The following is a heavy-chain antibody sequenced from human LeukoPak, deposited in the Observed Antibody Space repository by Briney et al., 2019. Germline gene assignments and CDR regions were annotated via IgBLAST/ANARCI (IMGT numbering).Heavy chain of an antibody. D-gene: IGHD6-6*01. CDR3: AMEQVPQGSSGWDY. J-gene: IGHJ4*02. Sequence: PGGSLRLSCVASGFTFSHYTMHWVRQAPGKGLEWVAFILYDGSDKYYADSVKGRFTISRDNSKNTLYLQMNSLRAEDTAVYYCAMEQVPQGSSGWDYWGQGTLVTVSS. V-gene: IGHV3-30*04. CDR2: ILYDGSDK. CDR1: GFTFSHYT.